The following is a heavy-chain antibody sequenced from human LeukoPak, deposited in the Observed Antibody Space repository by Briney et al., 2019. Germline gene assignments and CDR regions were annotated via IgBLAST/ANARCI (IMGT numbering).Heavy chain of an antibody. CDR3: VRGPYGSSISNWFDP. D-gene: IGHD3-10*01. V-gene: IGHV4-39*01. CDR2: IYYSGST. J-gene: IGHJ5*02. CDR1: GDSISTSSYY. Sequence: SETLSLTCSVSGDSISTSSYYWGWIRQPPGKGLEWIGTIYYSGSTYYNPSLKSRVTISVDTSKNQFSLKLTSVTAADTAVYYCVRGPYGSSISNWFDPWGQGLLVTVSS.